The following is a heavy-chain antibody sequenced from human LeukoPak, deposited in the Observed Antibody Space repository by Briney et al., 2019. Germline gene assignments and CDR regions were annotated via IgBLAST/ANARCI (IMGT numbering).Heavy chain of an antibody. V-gene: IGHV1-8*03. CDR2: MNPNSGNT. J-gene: IGHJ4*02. D-gene: IGHD1-26*01. CDR1: GYTFTSYG. CDR3: ARGQLGSGGSYIPNFDY. Sequence: ASVKVSCKASGYTFTSYGISWVRQATGQGLEWMGWMNPNSGNTGYAQKFQGRVTITRNTSISTAYMELSSLRSEDTAVYYCARGQLGSGGSYIPNFDYWGQGTLVTVSS.